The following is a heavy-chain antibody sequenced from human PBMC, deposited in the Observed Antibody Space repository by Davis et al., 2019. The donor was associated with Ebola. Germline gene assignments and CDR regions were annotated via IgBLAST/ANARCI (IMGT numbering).Heavy chain of an antibody. CDR2: ISTSSTYI. CDR1: GFTFGSYS. V-gene: IGHV3-21*01. J-gene: IGHJ4*02. D-gene: IGHD2-2*02. CDR3: ARVSYTYGLYYFDY. Sequence: GGSLRLSCAASGFTFGSYSMSWVRQAPGKGLEWVSCISTSSTYIYYADSVKGRFTISRDNAKNSLYLQLNSLRAEDTAVYYCARVSYTYGLYYFDYWGQGTLVTVSS.